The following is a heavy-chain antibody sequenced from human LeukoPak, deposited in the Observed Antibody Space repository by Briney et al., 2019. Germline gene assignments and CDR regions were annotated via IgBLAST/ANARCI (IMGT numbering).Heavy chain of an antibody. V-gene: IGHV3-23*01. D-gene: IGHD2-15*01. CDR2: ISGSGGST. Sequence: GGSLRLSCAASGFTFSSYGMNWVRQAPGKGLEWVSTISGSGGSTYYADSVKGRFTISRDNSKNTLYLQMNSLRAEDTAVYYCARDGEDIVVVVAYSGVFDYWGQGTLVTVSS. J-gene: IGHJ4*02. CDR1: GFTFSSYG. CDR3: ARDGEDIVVVVAYSGVFDY.